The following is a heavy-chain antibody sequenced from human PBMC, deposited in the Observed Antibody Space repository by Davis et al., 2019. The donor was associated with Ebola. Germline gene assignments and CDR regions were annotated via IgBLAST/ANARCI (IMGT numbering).Heavy chain of an antibody. Sequence: SLNISCAASGFIFTVYYMGWVRHAQGQGLEWIGHTRNRVDGPMTQHSASVKGRFTLSRGDSNIALFLQMNTLKTEDTAVYYCVREYWYYFDSWGPGTLVTVSS. CDR2: TRNRVDGPMT. D-gene: IGHD2-8*02. CDR1: GFIFTVYY. V-gene: IGHV3-72*01. CDR3: VREYWYYFDS. J-gene: IGHJ4*02.